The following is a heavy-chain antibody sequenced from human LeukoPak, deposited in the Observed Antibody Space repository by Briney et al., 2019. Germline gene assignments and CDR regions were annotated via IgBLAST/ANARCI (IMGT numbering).Heavy chain of an antibody. CDR2: ISWNSGSI. V-gene: IGHV3-9*01. CDR3: AKAGPAPGVGYYYGMDV. Sequence: PGGSLRLSCAASGFIFDDYAMHWVRQAPGKGLEWVSGISWNSGSIGYADSVKGRFTISRDNAKNSLYLQMNSLRAEDTALYYCAKAGPAPGVGYYYGMDVWGQGTTVTVSS. J-gene: IGHJ6*02. CDR1: GFIFDDYA. D-gene: IGHD1-26*01.